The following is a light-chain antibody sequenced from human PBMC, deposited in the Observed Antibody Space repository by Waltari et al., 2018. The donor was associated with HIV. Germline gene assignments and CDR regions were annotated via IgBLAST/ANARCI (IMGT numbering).Light chain of an antibody. V-gene: IGLV1-47*01. CDR1: SSNLDNNY. CDR2: RTD. Sequence: QSGLTQPPSASGTPGQRVTISCSGSSSNLDNNYLFCYQQLPGTAPKLLVYRTDQRPSGRPDRFSGSKSGTSASLAISGLRSEDEADYYCATWDDTLSGYVFGTGTKVTVL. CDR3: ATWDDTLSGYV. J-gene: IGLJ1*01.